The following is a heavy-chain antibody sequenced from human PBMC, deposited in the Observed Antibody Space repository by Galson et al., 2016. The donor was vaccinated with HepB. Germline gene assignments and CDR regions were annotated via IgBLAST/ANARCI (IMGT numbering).Heavy chain of an antibody. J-gene: IGHJ4*02. CDR2: FDPEDDET. CDR3: ATIGAAGNFDY. D-gene: IGHD6-13*01. Sequence: SVKVSCKVSGYTLTEISMHWVRQAPGKGLEWMGGFDPEDDETVYAQKFQGRVSMTEDTSTDTAYMALSRLRSEDTAVYYCATIGAAGNFDYWGQGTLVTVSS. V-gene: IGHV1-24*01. CDR1: GYTLTEIS.